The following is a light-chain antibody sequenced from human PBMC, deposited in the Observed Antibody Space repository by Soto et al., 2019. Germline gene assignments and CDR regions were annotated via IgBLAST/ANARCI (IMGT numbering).Light chain of an antibody. CDR3: CSYAGSP. V-gene: IGLV2-11*01. Sequence: QSALTQPRSVSGSSGQSVTISCTGTSSDVGGYNYVSWYQQHPGKAPKLMIYDVSKRPSGVPDRFSGSKSGNTASLTISGLQAEDEADYYCCSYAGSPFGTGTKLTVL. CDR1: SSDVGGYNY. CDR2: DVS. J-gene: IGLJ1*01.